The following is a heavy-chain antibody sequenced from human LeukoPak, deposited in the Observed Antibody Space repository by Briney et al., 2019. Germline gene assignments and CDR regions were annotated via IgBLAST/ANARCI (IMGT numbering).Heavy chain of an antibody. CDR1: GGSISSGGYY. V-gene: IGHV4-31*03. Sequence: SETLSLTCTVSGGSISSGGYYWSWIRQHPGKGLEWIGYIYYSGSTYYNPSLKSRVTISVDTSKNQFSLKLSSVTAAGTAVYYCARERWDYTTPNNWFDPWGQGTLVTVSS. D-gene: IGHD4-11*01. CDR3: ARERWDYTTPNNWFDP. J-gene: IGHJ5*02. CDR2: IYYSGST.